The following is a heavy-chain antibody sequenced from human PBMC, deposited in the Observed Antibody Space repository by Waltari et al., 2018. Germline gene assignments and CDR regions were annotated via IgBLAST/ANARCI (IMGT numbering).Heavy chain of an antibody. Sequence: VQLVQSGAEVTKPGESLKISCKGSGYSFTSYWTGRVRQMAGQGRDWMGIIYPGDSDTRYSPSFQGQVTISADKSISTAYLQWSSLKASDTAMYYCARRPYNYGSGSYYNGEFDYWGQGTLVTVSS. J-gene: IGHJ4*02. D-gene: IGHD3-10*01. V-gene: IGHV5-51*03. CDR3: ARRPYNYGSGSYYNGEFDY. CDR2: IYPGDSDT. CDR1: GYSFTSYW.